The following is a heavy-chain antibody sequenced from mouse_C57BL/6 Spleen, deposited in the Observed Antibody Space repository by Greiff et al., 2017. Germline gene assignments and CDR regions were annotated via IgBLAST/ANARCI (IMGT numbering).Heavy chain of an antibody. J-gene: IGHJ2*01. D-gene: IGHD1-1*01. Sequence: VKLQESGAELVRPGASVKLSCKASGYTFTDYYINWVKQRPGQGLEWIARIYPGSGNTYYNEKFKGKATLTAEKSSSTAYMQLSSLTSEDSAVYFCARGGSYYYGSSYVFDYWGQGTTLTVSS. V-gene: IGHV1-76*01. CDR2: IYPGSGNT. CDR1: GYTFTDYY. CDR3: ARGGSYYYGSSYVFDY.